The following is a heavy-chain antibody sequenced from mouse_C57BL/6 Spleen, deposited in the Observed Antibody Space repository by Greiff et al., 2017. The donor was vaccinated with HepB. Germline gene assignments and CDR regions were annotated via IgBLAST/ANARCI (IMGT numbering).Heavy chain of an antibody. Sequence: QVQLQQPGAELVKPGASVKMSCKASGYTFTSYWITWVKQRPGQGLEWIGDIYPGSGSTNYNEKFKSKATLTVDTSSSPAYMQLSILTSDDSAVYYCARPNGDRSFDYWGQGTTLTVSS. J-gene: IGHJ2*01. V-gene: IGHV1-55*01. CDR2: IYPGSGST. CDR1: GYTFTSYW. D-gene: IGHD4-1*01. CDR3: ARPNGDRSFDY.